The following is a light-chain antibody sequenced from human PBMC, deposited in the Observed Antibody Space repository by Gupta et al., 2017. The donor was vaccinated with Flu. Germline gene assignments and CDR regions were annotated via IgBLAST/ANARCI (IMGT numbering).Light chain of an antibody. J-gene: IGKJ4*01. CDR3: RQALQTPRLT. CDR2: LGS. Sequence: DLVMTQSPLSLPVTPREPASISCRSSQSLLHSNGYNYLDWYLQKPGQSSQLLMYLGSNRASGVPDRISGSRAGTDFTLNISRVEAEDVGVYYCRQALQTPRLTFGGGTKVEIK. CDR1: QSLLHSNGYNY. V-gene: IGKV2-28*01.